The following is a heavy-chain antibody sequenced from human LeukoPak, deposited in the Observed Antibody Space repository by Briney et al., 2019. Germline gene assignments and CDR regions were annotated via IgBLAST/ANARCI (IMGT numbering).Heavy chain of an antibody. Sequence: ASVKVSCKASGYSFTDKYMHWVRQAPGQGLEWMGWINPNSGGTNYAQKFQGRVTMTRDTSISTAYMELSRLRSDDTAVYYCARFGELLSTFDYWGQGTLVTVSS. V-gene: IGHV1-2*02. CDR3: ARFGELLSTFDY. CDR2: INPNSGGT. J-gene: IGHJ4*02. D-gene: IGHD3-10*01. CDR1: GYSFTDKY.